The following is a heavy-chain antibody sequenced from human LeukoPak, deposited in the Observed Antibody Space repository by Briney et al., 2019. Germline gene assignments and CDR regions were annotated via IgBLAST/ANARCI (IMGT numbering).Heavy chain of an antibody. Sequence: GGSLRLSCAASGFPFSAYEMNWVRQAPGKGLEWVSYISVSGDTIYYADSVKGRFTISRDNAKKSLYLQMRSLRAEDTAVYYCARGTLYYGSESYDYWGQGTLVAVSS. J-gene: IGHJ4*02. D-gene: IGHD3-10*01. CDR3: ARGTLYYGSESYDY. V-gene: IGHV3-48*03. CDR2: ISVSGDTI. CDR1: GFPFSAYE.